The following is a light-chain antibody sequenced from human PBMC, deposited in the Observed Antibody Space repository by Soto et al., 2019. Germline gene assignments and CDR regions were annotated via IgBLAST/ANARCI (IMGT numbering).Light chain of an antibody. CDR3: QQYGSSPPIT. CDR1: QSVSSSY. J-gene: IGKJ5*01. V-gene: IGKV3-20*01. CDR2: GAS. Sequence: SVLTQSPSTLSLSPGERATLSCRAIQSVSSSYLAWYQQKPGQAPRLLIYGASSRATGIPDRFSGSGSGTDFTLTISRLEPEDVAVYYCQQYGSSPPITFGQRTRLEI.